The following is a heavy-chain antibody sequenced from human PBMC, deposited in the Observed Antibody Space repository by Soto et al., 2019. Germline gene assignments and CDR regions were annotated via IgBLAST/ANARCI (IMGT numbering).Heavy chain of an antibody. CDR2: MSATGGSK. Sequence: ELQLLESGGDLIQPGGSLRLSCAASGFGFSAYSMSWVRQAPGKGLEWVPGMSATGGSKYYIDSVKGRFIISRDNSRKTLYLQMNSLRADDTAIYYFAKSWGDTWQEAAFDVWGLGTMVTV. V-gene: IGHV3-23*01. CDR3: AKSWGDTWQEAAFDV. J-gene: IGHJ3*01. CDR1: GFGFSAYS. D-gene: IGHD5-18*01.